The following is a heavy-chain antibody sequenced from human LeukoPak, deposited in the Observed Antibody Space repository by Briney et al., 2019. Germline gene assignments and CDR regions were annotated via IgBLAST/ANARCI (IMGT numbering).Heavy chain of an antibody. CDR1: GFTFTSYS. Sequence: PGGSLRLSCAASGFTFTSYSMNWVRQAPRKGLEWVSSISSSSSYIYYADSVKGRFTISRDNAKNSLYLQMNSLRAEDTAVYYCARGPQYCSITTCLSRNFDYWGQGTLVTVSS. V-gene: IGHV3-21*01. CDR2: ISSSSSYI. D-gene: IGHD2-2*01. CDR3: ARGPQYCSITTCLSRNFDY. J-gene: IGHJ4*02.